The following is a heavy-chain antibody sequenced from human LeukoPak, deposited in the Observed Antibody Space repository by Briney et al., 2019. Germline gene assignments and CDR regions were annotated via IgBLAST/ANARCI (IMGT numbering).Heavy chain of an antibody. CDR3: ARGGGRYCSGGSCPNWFDP. J-gene: IGHJ5*02. D-gene: IGHD2-15*01. Sequence: GASVKVSCKASGYTFTSYYMHWVRQAPGQGLEWMGIINPSGGSTSYAQKFQGRVTMTRDTSTSTVYMELSSLRSEDTAVYYCARGGGRYCSGGSCPNWFDPWGQGTLVTVSS. CDR1: GYTFTSYY. CDR2: INPSGGST. V-gene: IGHV1-46*01.